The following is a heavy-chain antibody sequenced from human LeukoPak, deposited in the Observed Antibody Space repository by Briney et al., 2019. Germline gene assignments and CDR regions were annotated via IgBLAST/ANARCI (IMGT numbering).Heavy chain of an antibody. J-gene: IGHJ4*02. CDR1: GFSISDYY. V-gene: IGHV3-11*01. CDR3: TRERRGTYYAFES. CDR2: ITSGAGST. Sequence: PGGSLRLSCDASGFSISDYYMSWIRQSPGKGLEWISYITSGAGSTKYADSVKGRFTISRDKAKNSVALQLNSLRAEDTAAYYCTRERRGTYYAFESWGQGTLVIVSS. D-gene: IGHD3-10*01.